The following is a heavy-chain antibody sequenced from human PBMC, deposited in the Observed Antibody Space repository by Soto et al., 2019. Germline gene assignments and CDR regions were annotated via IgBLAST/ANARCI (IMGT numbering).Heavy chain of an antibody. CDR1: SGSFSCYY. CDR2: ISQSGNT. J-gene: IGHJ4*02. D-gene: IGHD6-6*01. V-gene: IGHV4-34*01. CDR3: ARAPKVSGSSQTRPDF. Sequence: SETLSLTCSIYSGSFSCYYWSWIRQPPGKGLEWIGEISQSGNTNYSPSLKSRVSISIDTSKKQFSLNLASVSAADTAVYYCARAPKVSGSSQTRPDFWGQGTLVTVSS.